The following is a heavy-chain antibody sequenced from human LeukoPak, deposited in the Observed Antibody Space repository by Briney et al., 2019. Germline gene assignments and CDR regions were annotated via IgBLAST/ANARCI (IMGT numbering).Heavy chain of an antibody. CDR3: ASRSSSNAFDI. Sequence: TTGVSLRLSCAASGFTFSSYGMNWVRQAPGKGLEGVSSISSRSSDIYYADSLKGRFTISRDNAKNSLYLQMHSLRAEDTAVYYCASRSSSNAFDIWGQGTRVTVSS. CDR1: GFTFSSYG. CDR2: ISSRSSDI. V-gene: IGHV3-21*01. J-gene: IGHJ3*02.